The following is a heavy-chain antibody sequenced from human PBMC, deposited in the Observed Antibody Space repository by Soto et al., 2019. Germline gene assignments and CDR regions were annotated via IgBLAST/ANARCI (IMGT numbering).Heavy chain of an antibody. D-gene: IGHD3-3*01. Sequence: EVQVVESGGGLVQPGGSLRLSCAASGFTFSSNSMNWVRQAPGKGLEWISYISSSSSTIYADSVKGRFTISRDNAKNSLYLQINSLRDEDTAVYYCARVIWSGHLTSDLWGQGTLVTVSS. V-gene: IGHV3-48*02. CDR2: ISSSSSTI. J-gene: IGHJ5*02. CDR1: GFTFSSNS. CDR3: ARVIWSGHLTSDL.